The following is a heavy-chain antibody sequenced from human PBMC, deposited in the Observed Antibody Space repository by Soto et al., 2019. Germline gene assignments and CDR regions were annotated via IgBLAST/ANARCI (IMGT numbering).Heavy chain of an antibody. D-gene: IGHD2-15*01. CDR1: GVSIFSHSYY. CDR2: INHSGST. V-gene: IGHV4-39*01. J-gene: IGHJ4*02. Sequence: SETLSLTCTVSGVSIFSHSYYWGWIRQAPGKGLEWIATINHSGSTYHNPSLKSRVTMSVDTSKNQFSLNLSSVTAADTAVYYCARRYAPRYSSGNNHFDLWGQGTLVTVSS. CDR3: ARRYAPRYSSGNNHFDL.